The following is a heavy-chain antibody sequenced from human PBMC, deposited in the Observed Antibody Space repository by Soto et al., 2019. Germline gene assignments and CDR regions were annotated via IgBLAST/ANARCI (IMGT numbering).Heavy chain of an antibody. CDR1: GDSVSSNSAA. Sequence: SQTLSLPCAISGDSVSSNSAAWNWIRQSPSRGLEWLGRTYYRSKWYSEYEASVKSRITINPDTSKNQFSLQLNSVTPEDTAVYYCARGHWMELDYRGQVTLVTVSS. D-gene: IGHD3-10*01. CDR3: ARGHWMELDY. V-gene: IGHV6-1*01. J-gene: IGHJ4*02. CDR2: TYYRSKWYS.